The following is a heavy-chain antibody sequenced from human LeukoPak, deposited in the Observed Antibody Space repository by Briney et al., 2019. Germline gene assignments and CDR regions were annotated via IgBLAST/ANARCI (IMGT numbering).Heavy chain of an antibody. V-gene: IGHV1-69*06. CDR3: AGLLSTTVTLLDY. CDR2: IIPIFGTA. D-gene: IGHD4-17*01. CDR1: GGTFSSYA. J-gene: IGHJ4*02. Sequence: SVKVSCKASGGTFSSYAISWVRQAPGQGLEWMGGIIPIFGTANYAQKFQGRVTITADKSTSTAYMELSSLRSEDTAVYYCAGLLSTTVTLLDYWGQGTLVTVSS.